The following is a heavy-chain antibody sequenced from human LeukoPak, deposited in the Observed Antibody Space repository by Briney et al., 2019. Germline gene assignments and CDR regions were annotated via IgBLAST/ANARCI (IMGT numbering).Heavy chain of an antibody. CDR2: TYYRSKWYN. Sequence: SQTRSLTRAISGDSFSSNSAAWNWIRQSPSRGLEWLGRTYYRSKWYNDYAVSVKSRITINPDTSKNQFSLQLNSVTPEDTAVYYCASSLLFGELIFAFDYWGQGTLVTVSS. CDR3: ASSLLFGELIFAFDY. CDR1: GDSFSSNSAA. D-gene: IGHD3-10*01. V-gene: IGHV6-1*01. J-gene: IGHJ4*02.